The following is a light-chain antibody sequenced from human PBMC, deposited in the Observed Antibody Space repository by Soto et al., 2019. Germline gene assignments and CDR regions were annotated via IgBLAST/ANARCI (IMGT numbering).Light chain of an antibody. CDR2: YDN. Sequence: SYELAQPPSVSVAPGQTATITCEGNNVGRKSVHWYQKKPGQAPVLVVFYDNGRPSGIPERFSGSNSGNTATLTIKRVEAGDEADYYCHLWDSSKDHPVVFGGGTQPTVL. CDR1: NVGRKS. V-gene: IGLV3-21*02. J-gene: IGLJ2*01. CDR3: HLWDSSKDHPVV.